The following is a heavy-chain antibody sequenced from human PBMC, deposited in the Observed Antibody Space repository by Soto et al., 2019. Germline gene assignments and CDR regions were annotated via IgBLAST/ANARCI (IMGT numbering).Heavy chain of an antibody. J-gene: IGHJ6*02. CDR2: IIPVFGTP. V-gene: IGHV1-69*12. D-gene: IGHD3-22*01. CDR3: ARGDATKIVVTTYYAMDV. Sequence: QVQLVQSGAEVKKPGSSVKVSCKASGGSLSNYGISWVRQAPGQGLEWMGAIIPVFGTPNYAQKFQDRVTNTGDESTTTVYMEVRSLTSEDTAVYYCARGDATKIVVTTYYAMDVWGQGTTVTVSS. CDR1: GGSLSNYG.